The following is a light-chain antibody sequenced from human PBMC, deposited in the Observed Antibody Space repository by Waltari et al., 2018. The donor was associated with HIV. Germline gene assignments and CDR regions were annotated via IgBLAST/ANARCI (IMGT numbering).Light chain of an antibody. V-gene: IGLV3-21*02. Sequence: SYVLTQPPSVSVAPGQTATLTCGRNNFGSQSGNRCQQKPGQAPRLVVYDDRDRPSAIPERFAGSNSRSTATLTITRVEAGDEADYYCQVWDSRSDHVLFGRGTKLTVL. CDR2: DDR. CDR1: NFGSQS. CDR3: QVWDSRSDHVL. J-gene: IGLJ2*01.